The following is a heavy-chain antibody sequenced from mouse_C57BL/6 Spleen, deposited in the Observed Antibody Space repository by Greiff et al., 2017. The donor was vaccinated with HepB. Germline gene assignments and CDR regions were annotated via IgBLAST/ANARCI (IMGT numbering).Heavy chain of an antibody. CDR2: IHPNSGST. V-gene: IGHV1-64*01. CDR3: ARYDGYYDWFAY. CDR1: CYTFTSYW. D-gene: IGHD2-3*01. J-gene: IGHJ3*01. Sequence: QVQLQQPGAELVKPGASVKLSCKASCYTFTSYWMHWVKQRPGQGLEWIGMIHPNSGSTNYNEKFKSKATLTVDKSSSTAYMQLSSLTSEDSAVYYCARYDGYYDWFAYWGQGTLVTVSA.